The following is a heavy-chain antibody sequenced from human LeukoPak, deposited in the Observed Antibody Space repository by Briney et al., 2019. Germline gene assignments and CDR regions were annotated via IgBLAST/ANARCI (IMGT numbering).Heavy chain of an antibody. CDR3: ASGRQLGY. V-gene: IGHV3-7*01. CDR2: IKEDGSEK. CDR1: GFTFSNYW. D-gene: IGHD6-13*01. J-gene: IGHJ4*02. Sequence: PGVSLTLSCAPSGFTFSNYWMSWARQAPGKGRECVANIKEDGSEKYYVDSVKGRFTISRDHARNSLYLQMNSLRAEDTAVYYCASGRQLGYWGQGTLVTVSS.